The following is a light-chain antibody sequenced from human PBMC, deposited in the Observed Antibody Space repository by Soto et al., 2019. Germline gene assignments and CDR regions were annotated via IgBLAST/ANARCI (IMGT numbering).Light chain of an antibody. V-gene: IGKV1-27*01. CDR3: QKYNSVPRT. CDR1: QGISNY. CDR2: AAP. Sequence: DLQMTQSPSSLSASVGDRVTIACRASQGISNYVAWYQQKPGKVPKLLIYAAPTLQSGVPSRFSGSGSGTDFTLTISSLQPEDVATYYCQKYNSVPRTFGQGTKVEIK. J-gene: IGKJ1*01.